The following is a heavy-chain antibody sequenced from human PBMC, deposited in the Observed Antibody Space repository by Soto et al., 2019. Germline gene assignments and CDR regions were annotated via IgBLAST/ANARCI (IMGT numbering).Heavy chain of an antibody. V-gene: IGHV3-74*01. J-gene: IGHJ6*03. Sequence: EVQLVESGGGLVQPGGSLRLSCAASGFSFSDYWMFWVRQAPGKGLVWVSRISRDGITTNYADSVKGRFTISRDNAKNTVYLQLNSLRAEDTAVYYCARGGIKRARCCVDHYYMDVWGKGTTVTVSS. D-gene: IGHD1-1*01. CDR2: ISRDGITT. CDR3: ARGGIKRARCCVDHYYMDV. CDR1: GFSFSDYW.